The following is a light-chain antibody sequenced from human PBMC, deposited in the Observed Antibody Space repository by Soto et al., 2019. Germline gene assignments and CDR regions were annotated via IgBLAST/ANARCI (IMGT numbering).Light chain of an antibody. Sequence: EMVMTQSPAPLSVSPGERATVSCRASQSVSSNYLAWYQQKPGQAPRLLISDTSNRATGIPARFSGSGSGTDFTLTIGSLEPEDFAVYYCQQYETSLGLTFGQGTKVDIK. CDR3: QQYETSLGLT. J-gene: IGKJ1*01. CDR2: DTS. V-gene: IGKV3-20*01. CDR1: QSVSSNY.